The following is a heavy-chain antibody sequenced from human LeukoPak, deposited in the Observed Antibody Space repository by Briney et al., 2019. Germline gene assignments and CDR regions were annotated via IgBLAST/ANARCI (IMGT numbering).Heavy chain of an antibody. D-gene: IGHD6-19*01. J-gene: IGHJ4*02. CDR1: GFTFSSYW. V-gene: IGHV3-7*01. Sequence: PGGSLRLSCAASGFTFSSYWMSWVRQAPGKGLEWVANIKQGGSEKYYVDSVKGRFTISRDNAKNSLYLQMNSLRAEDTAVYYCARESDSSGWYFDYWGQGTLVTVSS. CDR3: ARESDSSGWYFDY. CDR2: IKQGGSEK.